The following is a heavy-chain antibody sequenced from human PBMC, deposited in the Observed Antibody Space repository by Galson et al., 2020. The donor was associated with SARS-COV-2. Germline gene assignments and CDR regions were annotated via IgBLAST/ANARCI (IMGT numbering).Heavy chain of an antibody. V-gene: IGHV4-59*08. J-gene: IGHJ3*02. Sequence: ASETLSLTCAVYGTSFSSHYWSWIRQPPGKGLEWIGYIYYSGNTNYNPSLKSRLTISIDRSKNQFSLKLSSVTAADTAVYYCARFWGGFDIWGQGTMVSVSS. CDR1: GTSFSSHY. D-gene: IGHD7-27*01. CDR2: IYYSGNT. CDR3: ARFWGGFDI.